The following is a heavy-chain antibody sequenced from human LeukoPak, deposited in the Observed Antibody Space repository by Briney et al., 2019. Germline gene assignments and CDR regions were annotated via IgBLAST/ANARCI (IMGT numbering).Heavy chain of an antibody. J-gene: IGHJ4*02. V-gene: IGHV3-30-3*01. D-gene: IGHD1-26*01. CDR3: ARDPYSGSYSGRGYFDY. Sequence: PGRSLRLSCAASGFTFSSYAMHWVRQAPGKGLEWVAVISYDGSNKYYADSVKGRFTISRDNSKNTPYLQMNSLRAEDTAVYYCARDPYSGSYSGRGYFDYWGQGTLVTVSS. CDR1: GFTFSSYA. CDR2: ISYDGSNK.